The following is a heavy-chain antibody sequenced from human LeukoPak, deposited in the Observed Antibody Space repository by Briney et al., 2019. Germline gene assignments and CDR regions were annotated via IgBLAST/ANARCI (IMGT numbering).Heavy chain of an antibody. CDR2: ISAYNGNT. CDR3: ASGDEAGYSSGWYAY. V-gene: IGHV1-18*01. J-gene: IGHJ4*02. D-gene: IGHD6-19*01. Sequence: ASVKVSCKASGYTFTSYGISWVRQAPGQGLDWMGWISAYNGNTNYAQKLQGRVTMTTDTSTRTAYMALRSLRSDDTAVYYCASGDEAGYSSGWYAYWGQGTLVTVSS. CDR1: GYTFTSYG.